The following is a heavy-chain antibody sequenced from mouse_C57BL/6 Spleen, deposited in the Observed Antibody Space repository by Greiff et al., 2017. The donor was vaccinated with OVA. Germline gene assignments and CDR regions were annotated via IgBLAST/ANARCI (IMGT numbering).Heavy chain of an antibody. CDR1: GYTFTDYY. CDR2: INPNNGGT. Sequence: EVQLQQSGPELVKPGASVKISCKASGYTFTDYYMNWVKQSHGKSLEWIGDINPNNGGTSYNQKFKGKATLTVDKSSSTAYMELRSLTSEDSAVYYFARRDFDGSSYGGFAYWGQGTLVTVSA. V-gene: IGHV1-26*01. CDR3: ARRDFDGSSYGGFAY. D-gene: IGHD1-1*01. J-gene: IGHJ3*01.